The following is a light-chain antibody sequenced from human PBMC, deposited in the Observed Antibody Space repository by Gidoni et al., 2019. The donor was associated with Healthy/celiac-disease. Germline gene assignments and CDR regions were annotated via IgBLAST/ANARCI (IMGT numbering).Light chain of an antibody. CDR3: QQYNDWPRT. J-gene: IGKJ1*01. V-gene: IGKV3-15*01. CDR1: QSISSY. CDR2: GAS. Sequence: IVMTHSPATLSVSPGERATLYCRAVQSISSYLAWYQQKPGQAPRLLIYGASTRATGIPARFSGSGSGTEFTLTISRLQSEDFAVYFCQQYNDWPRTFGQGTKVEIK.